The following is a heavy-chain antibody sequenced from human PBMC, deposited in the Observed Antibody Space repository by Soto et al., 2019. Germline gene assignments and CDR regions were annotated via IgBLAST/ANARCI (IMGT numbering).Heavy chain of an antibody. D-gene: IGHD3-22*01. V-gene: IGHV1-69*01. CDR2: IIPIFGTA. CDR1: GGTFSSYA. J-gene: IGHJ4*02. CDR3: PRWYYDSSGYHSPYFDY. Sequence: SVKVSCKASGGTFSSYAISWVRQAPGQGLEWMGGIIPIFGTANYAQKFQGRVTITADEXTSTASMERSSLRSEDTAVYYCPRWYYDSSGYHSPYFDYWGQGTLVTVSS.